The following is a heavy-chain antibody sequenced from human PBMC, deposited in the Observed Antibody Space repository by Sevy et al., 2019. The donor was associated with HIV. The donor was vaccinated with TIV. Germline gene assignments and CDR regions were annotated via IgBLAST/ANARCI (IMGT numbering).Heavy chain of an antibody. CDR2: MYYSGST. J-gene: IGHJ4*02. CDR1: GYSISSRYY. V-gene: IGHV4-38-2*01. Sequence: SETLSLTCAVSGYSISSRYYWGWVQQPPGKGLEWIASMYYSGSTYYNPSHRSRVTISLDTSENQFSLKLTSVTAADTAVYYYASDITSNWLFFDYWGQGILVTVSS. CDR3: ASDITSNWLFFDY. D-gene: IGHD6-13*01.